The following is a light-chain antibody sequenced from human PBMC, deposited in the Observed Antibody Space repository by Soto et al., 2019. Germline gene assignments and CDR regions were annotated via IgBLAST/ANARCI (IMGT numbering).Light chain of an antibody. V-gene: IGLV2-14*01. CDR1: SSDVGAFNY. J-gene: IGLJ1*01. CDR2: EVG. CDR3: CSYASGSIYV. Sequence: QSALTQPASVSGSPGQSITIYCTGTSSDVGAFNYVSWYLQYPGKAPKLMIYEVGNPPPRVSNRFSGSKSGNTGFLTISGLKAEDEADYYCCSYASGSIYVFGTGTKLTVL.